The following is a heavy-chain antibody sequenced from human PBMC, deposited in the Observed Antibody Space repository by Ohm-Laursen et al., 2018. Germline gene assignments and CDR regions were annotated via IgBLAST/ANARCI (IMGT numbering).Heavy chain of an antibody. Sequence: SLRLSCAASGFIFSSYAMSWVRQAPGKGLEWVSAITVNGGNTFYADSVKGRFTISRDNSKNTLYLQMNSLTAEDTAAYYCEGKGPQQLYWGQGTLVTVSS. CDR3: EGKGPQQLY. V-gene: IGHV3-23*01. J-gene: IGHJ4*02. D-gene: IGHD6-13*01. CDR1: GFIFSSYA. CDR2: ITVNGGNT.